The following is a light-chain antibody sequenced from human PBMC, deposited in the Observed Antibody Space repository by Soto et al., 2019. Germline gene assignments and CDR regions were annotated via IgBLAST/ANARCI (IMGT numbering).Light chain of an antibody. V-gene: IGKV3-15*01. J-gene: IGKJ1*01. CDR1: QNINTY. CDR2: GAS. CDR3: QQYTNWPSWT. Sequence: EKVMTQSPATLSKSPGERATLSCRASQNINTYLAWYQQKPGQAPRLLIYGASTRATGIPARFSGSGSGTEFTLTISSLQSEDFAVYYCQQYTNWPSWTFGQGTKVEIK.